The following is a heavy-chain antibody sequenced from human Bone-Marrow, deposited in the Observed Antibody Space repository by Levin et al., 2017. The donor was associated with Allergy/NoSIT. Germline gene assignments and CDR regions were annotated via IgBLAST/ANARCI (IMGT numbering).Heavy chain of an antibody. V-gene: IGHV3-30*18. CDR3: AKDRDWNYISYGMDV. J-gene: IGHJ6*02. CDR2: ISYDGRIK. CDR1: GFSIGVYA. D-gene: IGHD1-1*01. Sequence: GGSLRLSCEASGFSIGVYAMHWVRQSPGKGLEWVAVISYDGRIKNYGDSVKGRFTISRDTSQNTVHLQMDSLGTEDTAFYYCAKDRDWNYISYGMDVWGQGTTVTVTS.